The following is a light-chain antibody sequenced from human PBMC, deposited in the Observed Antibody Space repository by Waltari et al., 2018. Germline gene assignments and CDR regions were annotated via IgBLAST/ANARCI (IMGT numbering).Light chain of an antibody. CDR2: GAS. J-gene: IGKJ4*01. CDR3: LQYHTYPLT. V-gene: IGKV1-16*02. CDR1: QAISNY. Sequence: DVRMTQSPSSLSASVGDRVTITCRASQAISNYLAWFQQKPGKAPKSLIYGASSLQSGVPSKFSGSGSGTDFTLTISSLQPEDFATYYCLQYHTYPLTFSGGTNVEIK.